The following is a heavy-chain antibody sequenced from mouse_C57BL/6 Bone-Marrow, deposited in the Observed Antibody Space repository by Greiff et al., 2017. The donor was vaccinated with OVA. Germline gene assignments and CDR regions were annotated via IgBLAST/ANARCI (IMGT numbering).Heavy chain of an antibody. Sequence: QVQLKQPGAELAMPGASVKLSCKASGYTFTSYWMHWVKQRPGQGLEWIGEIDPSDSYTNYNQKFKGKSTLTVDKSSSTAYMQLSSLTSEDSAVYYCARGPGWPSMDYWGQGTSVTVSS. CDR2: IDPSDSYT. CDR3: ARGPGWPSMDY. CDR1: GYTFTSYW. J-gene: IGHJ4*01. V-gene: IGHV1-69*01. D-gene: IGHD2-3*01.